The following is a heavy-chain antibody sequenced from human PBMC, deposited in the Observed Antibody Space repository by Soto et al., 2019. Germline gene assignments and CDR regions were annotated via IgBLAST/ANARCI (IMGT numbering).Heavy chain of an antibody. CDR2: IKQDGSEK. V-gene: IGHV3-7*05. J-gene: IGHJ4*02. CDR1: GFTFSSYW. Sequence: EVQLVESGGGLVQPGGSLRLSCAASGFTFSSYWMSWVRQAPGKGLEWVANIKQDGSEKYYVDSVKGRFTISRDNAKNSLYLQMNSLRAEDTAVYYCASLSSNWYDYFDYWGQGTLVTVSS. D-gene: IGHD6-13*01. CDR3: ASLSSNWYDYFDY.